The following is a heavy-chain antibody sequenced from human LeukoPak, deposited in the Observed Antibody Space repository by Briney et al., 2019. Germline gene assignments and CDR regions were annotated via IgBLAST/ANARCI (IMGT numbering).Heavy chain of an antibody. J-gene: IGHJ4*02. V-gene: IGHV3-33*01. CDR2: IWYDGSNK. CDR1: GFTFSSYG. Sequence: GGSLRLSCAASGFTFSSYGMHWVRQAAGKGLEWVAVIWYDGSNKYYADSVKGRFTISRDNSKNTLYLQMNSLRAEDTAVYYCARVDSSLYPPDDYWGQGTLVTVSS. CDR3: ARVDSSLYPPDDY. D-gene: IGHD2-2*02.